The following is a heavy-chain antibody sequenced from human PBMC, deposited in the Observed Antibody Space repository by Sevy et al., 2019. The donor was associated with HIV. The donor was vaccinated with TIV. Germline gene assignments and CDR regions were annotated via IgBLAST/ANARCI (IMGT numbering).Heavy chain of an antibody. V-gene: IGHV5-51*01. Sequence: GGSLRLSCKGSGYSFTSYWIGWVRQMPGKGLEWMGIIYPGDSDTRYSPSFQGQVTISVDKSISTAYLQWSSLKASDTAMYYCARRSTGIVGTHFDYWGQGTLVTVSS. CDR3: ARRSTGIVGTHFDY. J-gene: IGHJ4*02. CDR2: IYPGDSDT. CDR1: GYSFTSYW. D-gene: IGHD1-26*01.